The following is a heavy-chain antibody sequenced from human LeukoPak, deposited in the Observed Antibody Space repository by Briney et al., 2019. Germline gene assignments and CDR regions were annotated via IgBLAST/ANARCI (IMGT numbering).Heavy chain of an antibody. CDR1: EFTLSGSD. V-gene: IGHV3-73*01. Sequence: GGSLRLSCAASEFTLSGSDVHWVRQPSGKGLEWVGHIRSTANNYATAYAASVKGKFTISRDDPKNTAYLQMNSLKAEDTAVYYCFVDGGYWGQGTLVTVYS. J-gene: IGHJ4*02. D-gene: IGHD4-23*01. CDR3: FVDGGY. CDR2: IRSTANNYAT.